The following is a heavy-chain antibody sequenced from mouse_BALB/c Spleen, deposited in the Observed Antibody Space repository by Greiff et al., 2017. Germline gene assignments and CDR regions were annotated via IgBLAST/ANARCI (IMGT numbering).Heavy chain of an antibody. Sequence: DVHLVESGGGLVQPGGSRKLSCAASGFTFSSFGMHWVRQAPEKGLAWVAYISSGSSTIYYADTVKGRFTISRDNPKNTLFLQMTSLRSEDTAMYYCARSTATGARDYWGQGTSVTVSA. CDR2: ISSGSSTI. J-gene: IGHJ4*01. CDR3: ARSTATGARDY. V-gene: IGHV5-17*02. CDR1: GFTFSSFG. D-gene: IGHD1-2*01.